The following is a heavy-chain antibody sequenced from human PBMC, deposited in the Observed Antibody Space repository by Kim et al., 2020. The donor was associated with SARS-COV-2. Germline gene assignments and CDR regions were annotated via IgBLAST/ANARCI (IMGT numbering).Heavy chain of an antibody. D-gene: IGHD2-21*02. Sequence: SETLSLTCTVSGGSISSGGYYWSWIRQHPGKGLEWIGYIYYSGSTYYNPSLKSRVTISVDTSKNQFSLKLSSVTAADTAVYYCARGRVVCGGDCYGGVGYYYYGMDVWGQGTTVTVSS. CDR1: GGSISSGGYY. J-gene: IGHJ6*02. V-gene: IGHV4-31*03. CDR2: IYYSGST. CDR3: ARGRVVCGGDCYGGVGYYYYGMDV.